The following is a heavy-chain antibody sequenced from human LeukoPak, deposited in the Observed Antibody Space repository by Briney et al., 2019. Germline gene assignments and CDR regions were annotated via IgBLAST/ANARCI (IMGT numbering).Heavy chain of an antibody. CDR1: GGTFSSYA. CDR2: IIPIFGTA. D-gene: IGHD3-22*01. Sequence: ASVTVSFTASGGTFSSYAISWVRQAPGQGLEWMGGIIPIFGTANYAQKFQGRVTITADESTSTAYMELSSLRSEDTAVYYCARDQGPYYYDSSGSGFDPWAREPWSPSPQ. CDR3: ARDQGPYYYDSSGSGFDP. V-gene: IGHV1-69*13. J-gene: IGHJ5*02.